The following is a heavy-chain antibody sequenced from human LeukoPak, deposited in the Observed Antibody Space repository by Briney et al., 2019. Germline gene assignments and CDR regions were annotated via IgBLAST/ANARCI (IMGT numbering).Heavy chain of an antibody. CDR3: ARRREYGDYWYFDL. CDR1: GGSISSYY. Sequence: SETLSLTCTVSGGSISSYYWSWIRQPPGKGLEWIGYIYYSGSTNYNPSLKGRVTISVDTSKNQFSLKLSSVTAADTAVYYCARRREYGDYWYFDLWGRGTLVTVSS. CDR2: IYYSGST. D-gene: IGHD4-17*01. J-gene: IGHJ2*01. V-gene: IGHV4-59*08.